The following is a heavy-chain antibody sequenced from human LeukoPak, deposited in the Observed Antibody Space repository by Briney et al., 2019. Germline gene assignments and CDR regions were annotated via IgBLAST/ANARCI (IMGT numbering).Heavy chain of an antibody. V-gene: IGHV1-18*01. CDR1: GYTFTSYG. Sequence: ASVKVSCKASGYTFTSYGISWVRQAPGQGLEWMGWISAYNGNTNYAQKLQGRVTMTTDTSTSTAYMELRSLRSDDTAVYYCARDLGMVRGLVRNNWFDPWGQGTLVTVSS. CDR3: ARDLGMVRGLVRNNWFDP. CDR2: ISAYNGNT. D-gene: IGHD3-10*01. J-gene: IGHJ5*02.